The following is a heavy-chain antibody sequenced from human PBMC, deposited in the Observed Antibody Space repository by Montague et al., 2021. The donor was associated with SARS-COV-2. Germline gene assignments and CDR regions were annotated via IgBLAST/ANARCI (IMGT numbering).Heavy chain of an antibody. CDR3: AREPPYSSNLASFDY. CDR2: IYYSGST. CDR1: GASITRTTYY. J-gene: IGHJ4*02. V-gene: IGHV4-39*07. D-gene: IGHD6-13*01. Sequence: SETPLTCAVSGASITRTTYYWGWIRQPPGKGLEWIGSIYYSGSTYYNPSLKSRVTMSLDTSKNQFSLNLTSVTAADTAVYYCAREPPYSSNLASFDYWGQGALVSVSS.